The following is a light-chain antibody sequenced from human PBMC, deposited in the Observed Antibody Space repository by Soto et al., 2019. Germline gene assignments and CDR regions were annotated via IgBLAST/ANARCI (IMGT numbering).Light chain of an antibody. CDR1: QSISSY. V-gene: IGKV1-39*01. CDR2: AAS. CDR3: QQSYSTPPIT. Sequence: DIQMAQSPSSLSASVGDRVTITCRASQSISSYLNWYQQKPGKAPKLLIYAASSLQSGVPSRFSGSGSGTDFTLTISSLQPEDFATYYCQQSYSTPPITVGQGTRLENK. J-gene: IGKJ5*01.